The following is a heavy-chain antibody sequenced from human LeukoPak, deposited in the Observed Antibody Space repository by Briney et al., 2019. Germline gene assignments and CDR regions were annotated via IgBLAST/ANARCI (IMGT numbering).Heavy chain of an antibody. CDR2: ISASSSTK. CDR3: ARSQAILGGTCYHYGMDV. V-gene: IGHV3-48*02. J-gene: IGHJ6*02. CDR1: GFTFTSDS. D-gene: IGHD1-26*01. Sequence: PGGSLRLSCAASGFTFTSDSMNWVRQAPGKGLEWLSYISASSSTKYYADSVRGRFSISRDNAKNSVFLQMNSLRDDDTAVYHCARSQAILGGTCYHYGMDVWGQGTTVTVSS.